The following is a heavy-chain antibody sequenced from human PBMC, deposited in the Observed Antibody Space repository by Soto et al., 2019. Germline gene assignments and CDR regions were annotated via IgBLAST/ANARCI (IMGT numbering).Heavy chain of an antibody. J-gene: IGHJ4*02. D-gene: IGHD2-8*01. Sequence: GGSLRLSCAASGFTFSSYGMHWVRQAPGKGLEWVSATRCGGSNTYYADSVKGRFTISRDNAKNSLYLQMNSLRAEDTAVYYCARGGLIDFDYWGQGALVTVSS. CDR3: ARGGLIDFDY. CDR2: TRCGGSNT. V-gene: IGHV3-33*08. CDR1: GFTFSSYG.